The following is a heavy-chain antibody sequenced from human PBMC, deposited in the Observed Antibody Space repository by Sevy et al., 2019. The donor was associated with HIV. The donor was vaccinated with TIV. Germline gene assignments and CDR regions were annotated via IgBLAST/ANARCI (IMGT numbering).Heavy chain of an antibody. CDR3: AADLVTIFGVVTDYYYGMDV. CDR2: IVVGSGNT. J-gene: IGHJ6*02. V-gene: IGHV1-58*01. D-gene: IGHD3-3*01. Sequence: ASVKVSCKASGFTFTSSAVQWVRQARGQRREWIGWIVVGSGNTNYAQKFQERVTITRDMSTSTAYMELSSLRSEDTAVYYCAADLVTIFGVVTDYYYGMDVWGQGSTVTVSS. CDR1: GFTFTSSA.